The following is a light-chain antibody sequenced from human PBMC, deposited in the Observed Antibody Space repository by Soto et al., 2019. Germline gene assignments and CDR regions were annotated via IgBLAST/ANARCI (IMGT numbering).Light chain of an antibody. J-gene: IGLJ1*01. CDR2: DVS. V-gene: IGLV2-11*01. CDR1: SSDVGGYNY. CDR3: CSYAGSYWV. Sequence: QSVLTQPRSVSGSPGQSGTISCTGTSSDVGGYNYVSWYQQHPGKAPKLMIYDVSKRPSGVPDRFSGSKSGNTASLTISGLQAEDEADYYCCSYAGSYWVFGTGTKLTVL.